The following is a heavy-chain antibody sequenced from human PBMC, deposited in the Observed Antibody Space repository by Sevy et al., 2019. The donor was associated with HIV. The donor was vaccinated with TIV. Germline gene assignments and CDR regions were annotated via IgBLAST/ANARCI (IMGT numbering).Heavy chain of an antibody. D-gene: IGHD3-16*01. CDR1: GFTFSSHW. CDR2: LNYDGSYT. V-gene: IGHV3-74*01. Sequence: GGSLRLPCVASGFTFSSHWMQWVRQAPGKGLVWVSRLNYDGSYTNYADSVKGRFTISRDNAKSTLYLQMNSLRAEDTALYYCARSKVGVGDAFDIWGQGTMVTVSS. J-gene: IGHJ3*02. CDR3: ARSKVGVGDAFDI.